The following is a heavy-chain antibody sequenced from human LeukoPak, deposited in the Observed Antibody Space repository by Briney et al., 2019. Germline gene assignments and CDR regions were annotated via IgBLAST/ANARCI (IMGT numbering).Heavy chain of an antibody. CDR3: ARDGGYRRGYFDY. V-gene: IGHV4-61*09. CDR1: GGSISSGSYY. J-gene: IGHJ4*02. CDR2: LYTSGIT. Sequence: NPSETLSLTCTVSGGSISSGSYYWSWIRQPAGKGLEWIGHLYTSGITYYNPSLNSRITISVDTSKNQFSLRLSSVTAADTAVYYCARDGGYRRGYFDYWGQGTLVTVSP. D-gene: IGHD6-25*01.